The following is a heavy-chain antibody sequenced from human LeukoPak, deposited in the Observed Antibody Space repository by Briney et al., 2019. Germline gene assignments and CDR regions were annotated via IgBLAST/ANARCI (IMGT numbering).Heavy chain of an antibody. Sequence: GGSLRLSCAASGFTFSTYVMHWVRQAPGKGLEWVAVIWYNGEDKYYADSMKGRFTISRDNSKNTLYLQMNNLRSEDTAVYYCARGDYSGVAYYRYYDYMDVWGKGTTVTVSS. CDR3: ARGDYSGVAYYRYYDYMDV. CDR2: IWYNGEDK. CDR1: GFTFSTYV. J-gene: IGHJ6*03. D-gene: IGHD1-26*01. V-gene: IGHV3-33*08.